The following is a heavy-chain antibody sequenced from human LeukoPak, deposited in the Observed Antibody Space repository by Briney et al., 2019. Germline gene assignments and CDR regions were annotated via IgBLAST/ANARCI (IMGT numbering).Heavy chain of an antibody. J-gene: IGHJ4*02. V-gene: IGHV4-34*01. CDR1: GGSFSGYY. CDR3: ATSSLSLPRY. D-gene: IGHD6-6*01. CDR2: INHSGGT. Sequence: SETLSLTCAAYGGSFSGYYWNWIRQPPGKGLEWIGEINHSGGTNYNPSLKSRVTISVDTSKNQFSLKLSSVTAADTAVYYCATSSLSLPRYLGQGTLVTVSS.